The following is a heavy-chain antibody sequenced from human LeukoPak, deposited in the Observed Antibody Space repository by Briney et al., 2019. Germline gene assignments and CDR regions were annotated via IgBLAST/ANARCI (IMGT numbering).Heavy chain of an antibody. CDR1: GGSISSGGYY. Sequence: SETLSLTCTVSGGSISSGGYYWSWIRQHPGKGLEWIGYIYYSGSTYYNPSLKSRVTISVDTSKNQFSLKLSSVTAADTAVYYCAAPGYSSGYYYRWGQGTLVTVSS. CDR3: AAPGYSSGYYYR. V-gene: IGHV4-31*03. D-gene: IGHD3-22*01. CDR2: IYYSGST. J-gene: IGHJ5*02.